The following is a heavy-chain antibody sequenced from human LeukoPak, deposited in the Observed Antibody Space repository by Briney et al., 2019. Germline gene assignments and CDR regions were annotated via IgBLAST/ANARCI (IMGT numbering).Heavy chain of an antibody. Sequence: SETLSLTCTVSGGSVSSNNDYWSWIRQSPGEGLEWIGYIYYSGTTNYNPSLKSRVTISVDTSENQFSLKLSSVTVADTAVYFCARTRPKYSSSWYADYFDYWGQGTLVTVSS. CDR2: IYYSGTT. V-gene: IGHV4-61*01. J-gene: IGHJ4*02. CDR3: ARTRPKYSSSWYADYFDY. CDR1: GGSVSSNNDY. D-gene: IGHD6-13*01.